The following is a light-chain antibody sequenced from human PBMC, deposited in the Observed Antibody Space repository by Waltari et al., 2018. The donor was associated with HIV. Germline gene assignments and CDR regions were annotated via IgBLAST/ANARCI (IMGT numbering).Light chain of an antibody. CDR3: QQLNSFPLT. J-gene: IGKJ4*01. CDR1: QGISSY. Sequence: DIQLTQSPSFMSASVGDRVTITCRASQGISSYLAWYQQKPGTAPKLLFYGAATLQSGVPSGVSGSGSGTEFSLTVSSLQPEDFATYYCQQLNSFPLTVGGGTKVESK. CDR2: GAA. V-gene: IGKV1-9*01.